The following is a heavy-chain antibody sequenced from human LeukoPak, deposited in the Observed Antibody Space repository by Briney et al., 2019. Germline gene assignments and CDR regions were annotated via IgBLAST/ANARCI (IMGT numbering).Heavy chain of an antibody. Sequence: GGSLRLSCAASGFTFSSYAMSSVRQAPGKGLEWVSAISGSGGSTYYADSVKGRFTISRDNSKNTLYLQMNSLRAEDTAVYYCAKAPLLRFLEWLYPVSYFDYWGQGTLVTVSS. D-gene: IGHD3-3*01. J-gene: IGHJ4*02. CDR3: AKAPLLRFLEWLYPVSYFDY. CDR2: ISGSGGST. V-gene: IGHV3-23*01. CDR1: GFTFSSYA.